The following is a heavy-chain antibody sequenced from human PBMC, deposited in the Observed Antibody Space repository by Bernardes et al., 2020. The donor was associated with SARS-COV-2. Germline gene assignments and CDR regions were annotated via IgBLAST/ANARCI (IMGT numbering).Heavy chain of an antibody. CDR3: ALAGPTSMSTRTLDH. CDR2: IYYSGGT. D-gene: IGHD1-1*01. Sequence: SESLSLTCTVSGASVSSCAYFWTWLLQHPGKGLEWLGYIYYSGGTYYNPSLKRRITISLDTSKTQFFLKLNSLPAADTAIYYCALAGPTSMSTRTLDHWGQGTLVTVAS. V-gene: IGHV4-31*03. CDR1: GASVSSCAYF. J-gene: IGHJ5*02.